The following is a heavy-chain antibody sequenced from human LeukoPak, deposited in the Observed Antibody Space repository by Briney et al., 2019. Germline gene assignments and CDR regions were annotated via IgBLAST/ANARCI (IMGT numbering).Heavy chain of an antibody. CDR3: VSRNYGSSPFDY. CDR2: ISSDGSNT. Sequence: GGSLRLSCAASGFTFNRYWMHWVRQAPGKGLVWVSRISSDGSNTNYADSVKGRFTISRDNAENTLYLQMDSLAAEDTAVYYCVSRNYGSSPFDYWGQGTLVTVSS. D-gene: IGHD4-17*01. CDR1: GFTFNRYW. V-gene: IGHV3-74*01. J-gene: IGHJ4*02.